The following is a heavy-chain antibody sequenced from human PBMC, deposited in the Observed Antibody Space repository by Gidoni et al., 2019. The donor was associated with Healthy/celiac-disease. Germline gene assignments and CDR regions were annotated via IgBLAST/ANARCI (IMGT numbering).Heavy chain of an antibody. CDR1: GFPFSSYA. CDR2: ISGSGGST. CDR3: ASLIAARPGAFDI. D-gene: IGHD6-6*01. V-gene: IGHV3-23*01. Sequence: EVRLLESGGGLVQPGGSLRLSCAASGFPFSSYAMSWVRQAPGKGLEWVSAISGSGGSTYYADSVKGRFTISRDNSKNTLYLQMNSLRAEDTAVYYCASLIAARPGAFDIWGQGTMVTVSS. J-gene: IGHJ3*02.